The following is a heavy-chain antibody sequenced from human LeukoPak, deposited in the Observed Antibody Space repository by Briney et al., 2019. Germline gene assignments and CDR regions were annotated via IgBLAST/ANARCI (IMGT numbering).Heavy chain of an antibody. CDR2: IGGGGGDT. CDR1: GFTFSNYA. D-gene: IGHD1-1*01. Sequence: TGGSLRLSCAASGFTFSNYAMSWVRQAPGKGLEWVSTIGGGGGDTYYADSVKGRFTISRDNSKNTLHLHMISLRAEDTAVYYCAKDEIPGNKVYDAFDIWGQGTKVTVSS. J-gene: IGHJ3*02. V-gene: IGHV3-23*01. CDR3: AKDEIPGNKVYDAFDI.